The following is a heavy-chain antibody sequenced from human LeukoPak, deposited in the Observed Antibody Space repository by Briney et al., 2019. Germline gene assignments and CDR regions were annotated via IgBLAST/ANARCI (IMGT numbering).Heavy chain of an antibody. CDR3: AKVRRDGYNFDY. CDR1: GFTFRNYS. Sequence: GGSLRLSCAASGFTFRNYSMSWVRQAPGKGLEWVSAFSGSGGSTYYADSVKGRFTISRDNSKNTLYLQMNSLRAEDTAVYYCAKVRRDGYNFDYWGQGTLVTVSS. CDR2: FSGSGGST. D-gene: IGHD5-24*01. J-gene: IGHJ4*02. V-gene: IGHV3-23*01.